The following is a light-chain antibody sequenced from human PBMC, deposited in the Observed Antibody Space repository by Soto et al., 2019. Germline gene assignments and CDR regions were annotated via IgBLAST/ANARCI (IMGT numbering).Light chain of an antibody. Sequence: EIVLTQTPLLSPVTLGQPASISCRSSRSLVASDGNAYLTWLHQRPGQPPRPLIYKVSQRLSGVPDRFSGSGAGTDFTLHISRVEAEDVGTYFCMQATQLRTFGQGTRLE. CDR3: MQATQLRT. J-gene: IGKJ5*01. CDR1: RSLVASDGNAY. V-gene: IGKV2-24*01. CDR2: KVS.